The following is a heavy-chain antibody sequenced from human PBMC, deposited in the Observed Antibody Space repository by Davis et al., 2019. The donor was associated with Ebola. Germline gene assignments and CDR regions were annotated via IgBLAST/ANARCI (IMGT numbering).Heavy chain of an antibody. CDR1: GYTFTSYG. D-gene: IGHD2-2*01. V-gene: IGHV1-18*04. Sequence: AASVKVSCKASGYTFTSYGITWVRQAPGQGLEWMGWINPHNGNTNYAQNVQGRVTMTTDTSTSTAYMEVGILRSDDTAVYYCAREVQLSSHGMDVWGKGTTVTVSS. CDR3: AREVQLSSHGMDV. CDR2: INPHNGNT. J-gene: IGHJ6*04.